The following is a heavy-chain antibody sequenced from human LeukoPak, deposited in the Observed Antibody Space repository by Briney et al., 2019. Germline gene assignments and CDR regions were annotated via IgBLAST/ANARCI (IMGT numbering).Heavy chain of an antibody. CDR2: IIPILGIA. Sequence: GASVKVSCKASGGTFSSYAISWVRQAPGQGLEWMGRIIPILGIANYAQKFQGRVTITADKSTSTAYMELSSLRSEDTAVYYCARQIDHGPFDYWGQGTLVTVSS. CDR1: GGTFSSYA. V-gene: IGHV1-69*04. J-gene: IGHJ4*02. CDR3: ARQIDHGPFDY. D-gene: IGHD4-17*01.